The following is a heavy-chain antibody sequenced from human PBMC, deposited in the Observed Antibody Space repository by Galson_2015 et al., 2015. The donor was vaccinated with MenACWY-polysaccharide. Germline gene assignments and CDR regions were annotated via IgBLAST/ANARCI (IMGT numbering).Heavy chain of an antibody. CDR3: VTHPKGTDSRWYDY. J-gene: IGHJ4*02. CDR2: MSGRRGYT. Sequence: SLRLSCAASGFAFSSYAMSWVRQAPGKGLEWVSTMSGRRGYTYYADSVKGRFTISRDNSKNTLYLQMNNLRADDTAIYSCVTHPKGTDSRWYDYWGQGTLVTVSS. V-gene: IGHV3-23*01. D-gene: IGHD3-22*01. CDR1: GFAFSSYA.